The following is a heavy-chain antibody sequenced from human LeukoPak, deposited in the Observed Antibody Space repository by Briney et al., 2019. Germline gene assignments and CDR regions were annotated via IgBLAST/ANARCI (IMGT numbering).Heavy chain of an antibody. V-gene: IGHV3-23*01. J-gene: IGHJ4*02. Sequence: PGGSLRLSCAASGFTFSGYAMSWVRQSPGKGLEWVSAISGGGGTTYYAYYADSVKGRFTISRDNSKNTLYLLMNSLRAEDTAVYYCAKFHDILTGYIDYWGQGTLVTVSS. CDR2: ISGGGGTTYYA. CDR1: GFTFSGYA. CDR3: AKFHDILTGYIDY. D-gene: IGHD3-9*01.